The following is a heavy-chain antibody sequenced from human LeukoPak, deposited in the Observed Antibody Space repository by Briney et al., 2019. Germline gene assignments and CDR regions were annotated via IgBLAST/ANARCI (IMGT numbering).Heavy chain of an antibody. J-gene: IGHJ4*02. V-gene: IGHV4-39*07. CDR3: AREMYYYGSGGYISQDY. Sequence: SETLSLTCTVSGGSISSSSYYWGWIRQPPGKGLEWIGSIYYSRSTYYNPSLKSRVTISVDTSKNQFSLKLSSVTAADTAVYYCAREMYYYGSGGYISQDYWGQGTLVTVSS. D-gene: IGHD3-10*01. CDR2: IYYSRST. CDR1: GGSISSSSYY.